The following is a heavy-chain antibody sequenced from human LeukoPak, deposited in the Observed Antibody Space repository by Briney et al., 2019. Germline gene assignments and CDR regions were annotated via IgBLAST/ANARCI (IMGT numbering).Heavy chain of an antibody. CDR1: GGSISSYY. CDR3: GRAVIVWYFDL. Sequence: PSETLCLSCTVSGGSISSYYWSWIRQPPGKGLEWIGCIYYSGSTNYNPSLKSRVSTSVDTSPNQFSLKLSSVIAPETAVYYCGRAVIVWYFDLWGSGTLVTVSS. V-gene: IGHV4-59*01. J-gene: IGHJ2*01. D-gene: IGHD2/OR15-2a*01. CDR2: IYYSGST.